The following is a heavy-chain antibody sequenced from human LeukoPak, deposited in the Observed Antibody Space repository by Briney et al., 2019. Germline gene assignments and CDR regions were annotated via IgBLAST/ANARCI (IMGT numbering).Heavy chain of an antibody. Sequence: GESLKISCEASGYSFANYWIGWVRQMPGKGLEWMGIIYPDDSESKYSPSFQGQVTISADKSISTAYLQWSSLKASDTAMYYCARSRDSSGYYYLMWGQGTLVTVSS. J-gene: IGHJ4*02. CDR2: IYPDDSES. CDR3: ARSRDSSGYYYLM. CDR1: GYSFANYW. V-gene: IGHV5-51*03. D-gene: IGHD3-22*01.